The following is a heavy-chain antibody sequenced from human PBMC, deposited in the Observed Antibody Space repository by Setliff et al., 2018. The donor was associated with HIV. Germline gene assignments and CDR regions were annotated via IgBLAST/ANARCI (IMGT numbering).Heavy chain of an antibody. CDR3: VKSGSGWHGVDY. J-gene: IGHJ4*02. V-gene: IGHV3-7*01. Sequence: GGSLRLSCGASGFRFSDYWMTWVRQAPGRGLESVANIKQDGSEKFYVDSVKGRFTISRDNSKNTLYLQMNSLRAEDAAIYYCVKSGSGWHGVDYWGQGTLVTVSS. CDR1: GFRFSDYW. D-gene: IGHD6-19*01. CDR2: IKQDGSEK.